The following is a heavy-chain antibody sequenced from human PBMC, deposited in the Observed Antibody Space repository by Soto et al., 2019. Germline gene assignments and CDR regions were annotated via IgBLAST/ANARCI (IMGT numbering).Heavy chain of an antibody. CDR3: ARADRYCSSTSCYLHFDYFDY. Sequence: QVQLVQSGAEVKKPGASVKVSCKASGYTFTSYAMHWVRQAPGQRLEWMGWINAGNGNTKYSQKFQGRVTITRDTSASTAYMELSSLRSEDTAVYYCARADRYCSSTSCYLHFDYFDYWGQGTLVTVSS. D-gene: IGHD2-2*01. CDR1: GYTFTSYA. V-gene: IGHV1-3*01. CDR2: INAGNGNT. J-gene: IGHJ4*02.